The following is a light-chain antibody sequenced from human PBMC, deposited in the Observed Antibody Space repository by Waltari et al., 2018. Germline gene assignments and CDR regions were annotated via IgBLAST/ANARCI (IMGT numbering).Light chain of an antibody. CDR1: HVGSKD. CDR3: QVWDSSSDHWV. V-gene: IGLV3-21*02. J-gene: IGLJ3*02. CDR2: DDA. Sequence: SYVLTQPPSVSVAPGQTAPITGGRDHVGSKDVNWYQQRPGQAPVVVIYDDADRPLTIPERFSGSNSVNTATLTSTRVEGGDEADFYCQVWDSSSDHWVFGGGTKLTVL.